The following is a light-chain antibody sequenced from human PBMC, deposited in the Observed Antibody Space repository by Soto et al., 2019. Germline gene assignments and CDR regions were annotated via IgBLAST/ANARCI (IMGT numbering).Light chain of an antibody. J-gene: IGKJ1*01. CDR3: QQAYSSPGT. CDR2: SAS. CDR1: QSIRTS. Sequence: DIQMTQSPSSLSTSVGDRVTITCRASQSIRTSLNWYQQKSGKAPKLLIFSASSLRTGVRSRFSGSGSGTDFAFTISSMQPEDFATYHRQQAYSSPGTFGQGTKVE. V-gene: IGKV1-39*01.